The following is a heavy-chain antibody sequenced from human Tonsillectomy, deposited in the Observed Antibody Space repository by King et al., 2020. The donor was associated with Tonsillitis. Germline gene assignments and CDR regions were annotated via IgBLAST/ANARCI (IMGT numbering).Heavy chain of an antibody. CDR3: ARPEGGYDSSNDVFDI. V-gene: IGHV3-48*01. CDR1: GVTFSSSS. D-gene: IGHD3-22*01. J-gene: IGHJ3*02. Sequence: VQLVESGGGLVQPEWSLRLPCAASGVTFSSSSMNWVRQATGKGMEWASYISTSSSTIYCVDSVKGRLTISRDNAKKSLYLQMNSLRAEDTAVYYCARPEGGYDSSNDVFDIWGQGTMVTVSS. CDR2: ISTSSSTI.